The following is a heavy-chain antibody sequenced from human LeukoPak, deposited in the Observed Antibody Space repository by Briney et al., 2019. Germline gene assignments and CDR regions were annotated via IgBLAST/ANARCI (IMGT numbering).Heavy chain of an antibody. CDR3: ASILPGSWYFDL. D-gene: IGHD3-9*01. CDR1: GFTFSSYG. Sequence: PGGSLRLSCAASGFTFSSYGMHWVRQAPGKGLAWVSRITTDGSNAAYADSVRGRFTVSRDNAKSTLYLQMNSLRAEDTAMYYCASILPGSWYFDLWGRGTLVTVSS. CDR2: ITTDGSNA. J-gene: IGHJ2*01. V-gene: IGHV3-74*01.